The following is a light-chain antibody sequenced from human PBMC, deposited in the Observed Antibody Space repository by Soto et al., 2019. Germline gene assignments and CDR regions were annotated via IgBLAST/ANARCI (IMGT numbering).Light chain of an antibody. CDR1: QSVTSDY. CDR2: GAS. J-gene: IGKJ3*01. Sequence: EIVLTQSPGTLTLSPGETATLSCRASQSVTSDYLAWYQQNPGQAPRLLIYGASFRATGIPDRFSGSGSGTDFTLTISRLEPEYFGVYYCQQYGSSPFAFGPGTKVDI. CDR3: QQYGSSPFA. V-gene: IGKV3-20*01.